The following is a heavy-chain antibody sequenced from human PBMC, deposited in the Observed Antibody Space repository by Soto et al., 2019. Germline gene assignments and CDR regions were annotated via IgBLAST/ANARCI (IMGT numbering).Heavy chain of an antibody. D-gene: IGHD6-13*01. J-gene: IGHJ4*02. CDR2: IYYSGST. V-gene: IGHV4-59*11. CDR3: ASLPLGTLTAAAVDY. Sequence: PSETLSLTCTVSGGSISSHYWSWIRQPPGKGLEWIGDIYYSGSTNYNPSLKSRVTISVDTSKNQFSLKLSSVTAADTAVYYCASLPLGTLTAAAVDYWGQGTLVTVSS. CDR1: GGSISSHY.